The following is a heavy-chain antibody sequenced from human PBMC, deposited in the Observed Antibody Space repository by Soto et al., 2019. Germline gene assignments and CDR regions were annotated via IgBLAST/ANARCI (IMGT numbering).Heavy chain of an antibody. CDR1: GYTFTHYA. CDR3: ARDGAVAGDTNFDY. D-gene: IGHD6-19*01. V-gene: IGHV1-3*04. Sequence: ASVKVSCKASGYTFTHYAMHWVRQAPRQRLEWMGWINTGNGNTKYSQKFQGRVTITTDTSASTAYMELSSLRSEDTAVYYCARDGAVAGDTNFDYWGQGTLVTVSS. J-gene: IGHJ4*02. CDR2: INTGNGNT.